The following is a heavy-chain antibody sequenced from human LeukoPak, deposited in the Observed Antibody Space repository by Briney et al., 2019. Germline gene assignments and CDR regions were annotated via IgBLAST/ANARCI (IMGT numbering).Heavy chain of an antibody. CDR1: GGSFSGYY. CDR2: INHSGST. J-gene: IGHJ5*02. D-gene: IGHD6-13*01. CDR3: AREVARSWYRGHPYNWFDP. V-gene: IGHV4-34*01. Sequence: SETLSLTCAVYGGSFSGYYWSWIRQPPGEGLEWIGEINHSGSTNYNPSLKSRVTISVDTSKNQFSLKLSSVTAADTAVYYCAREVARSWYRGHPYNWFDPWGQGTLVTVSS.